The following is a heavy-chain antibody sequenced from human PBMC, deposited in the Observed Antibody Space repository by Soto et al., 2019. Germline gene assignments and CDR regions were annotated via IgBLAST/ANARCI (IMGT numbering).Heavy chain of an antibody. CDR2: IKQDGSEK. CDR3: ARDAPRITMVRGVIITNWFDP. D-gene: IGHD3-10*01. V-gene: IGHV3-7*05. CDR1: GFTFSSYW. Sequence: GGSLRLSCAASGFTFSSYWMSWVRQAPGKGLEWVANIKQDGSEKYYVDSVKGRFTISRDNAKNSLYLQMNSLRADDTAVYYCARDAPRITMVRGVIITNWFDPWGQGTLVTVSS. J-gene: IGHJ5*02.